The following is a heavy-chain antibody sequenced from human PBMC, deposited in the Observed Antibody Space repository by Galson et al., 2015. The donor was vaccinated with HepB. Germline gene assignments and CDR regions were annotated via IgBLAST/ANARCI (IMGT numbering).Heavy chain of an antibody. J-gene: IGHJ1*01. CDR1: GYTFTGYY. Sequence: SVKVSCKAPGYTFTGYYMHWVRQAPGQGLEWMGWINPNSGGTNYAQKFQGRVTMTGDTSISTVYMDLSRLRSDDTAVYYCARVAGYCSGGSCYFQYWGQGTLVTVSS. D-gene: IGHD2-15*01. V-gene: IGHV1-2*02. CDR3: ARVAGYCSGGSCYFQY. CDR2: INPNSGGT.